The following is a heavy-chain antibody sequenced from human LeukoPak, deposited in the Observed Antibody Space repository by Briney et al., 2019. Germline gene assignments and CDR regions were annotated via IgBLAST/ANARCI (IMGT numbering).Heavy chain of an antibody. Sequence: PGGSLRLSCAASGFTVSSNYMSWVRQAPGKGLEWVSVIYSGGSTYYADSVKGRFTISRDNSKNTLYLQMNSLRAEDTAVYYCAKDEYSGYGSFDYWGQGTLVTVSS. CDR2: IYSGGST. J-gene: IGHJ4*02. D-gene: IGHD5-12*01. V-gene: IGHV3-66*01. CDR3: AKDEYSGYGSFDY. CDR1: GFTVSSNY.